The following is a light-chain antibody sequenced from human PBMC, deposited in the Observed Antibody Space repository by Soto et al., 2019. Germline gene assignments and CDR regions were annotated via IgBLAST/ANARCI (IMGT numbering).Light chain of an antibody. CDR2: DVS. V-gene: IGLV2-14*03. J-gene: IGLJ2*01. CDR1: SSDVGGYNY. CDR3: SSYTSRSTLVV. Sequence: QSVLTQPASVSGSPGQSITISCTGTSSDVGGYNYVSWYQQHPSKAPKLMIFDVSNRPSGVSNRFSGSKSGNTASLTISGLQAEDEADYYCSSYTSRSTLVVFGGGTKVTVL.